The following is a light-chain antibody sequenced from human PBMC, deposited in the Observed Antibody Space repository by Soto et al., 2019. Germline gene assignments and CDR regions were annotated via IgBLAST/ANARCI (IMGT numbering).Light chain of an antibody. V-gene: IGLV1-44*01. J-gene: IGLJ2*01. CDR2: SNN. Sequence: QSVLTQPPSASGTPGQRVTISCSGSSSNIGSNTVNWYQQLPGTAPKLLIYSNNQRPSGVPDLFSGSKSGTSASLAISGLQSEDEADYYSAAWDDSLNGVVFGGGTKLTVL. CDR1: SSNIGSNT. CDR3: AAWDDSLNGVV.